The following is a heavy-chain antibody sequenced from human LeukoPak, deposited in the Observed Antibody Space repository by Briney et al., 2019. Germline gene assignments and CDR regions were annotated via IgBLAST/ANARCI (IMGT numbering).Heavy chain of an antibody. V-gene: IGHV4-59*01. D-gene: IGHD4-11*01. CDR2: IYPSEST. Sequence: SETLSLTCTVSGGSISGYYWSWIRQPPGKGLEWIGYIYPSESTNYNPSLKSRVTISIDTSKNQFSLKLTSVTAADTAVYYCAREGTTVTHFDYWGQGTLVTVSS. CDR3: AREGTTVTHFDY. J-gene: IGHJ4*02. CDR1: GGSISGYY.